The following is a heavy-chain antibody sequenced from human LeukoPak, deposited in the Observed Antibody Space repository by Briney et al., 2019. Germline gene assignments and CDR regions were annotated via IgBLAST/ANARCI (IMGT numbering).Heavy chain of an antibody. CDR1: GFTFSSYS. CDR3: ARDTYRYYYDSSGYWEPVY. Sequence: GGSLRLSCAASGFTFSSYSMNWVRQAPGKGLEWVSSISSSSSHIYYADSVRGRFTISRDNAKNSLYLQMNSLRAEDTALYYCARDTYRYYYDSSGYWEPVYWGQGTLVTVSS. J-gene: IGHJ4*02. D-gene: IGHD3-22*01. CDR2: ISSSSSHI. V-gene: IGHV3-21*01.